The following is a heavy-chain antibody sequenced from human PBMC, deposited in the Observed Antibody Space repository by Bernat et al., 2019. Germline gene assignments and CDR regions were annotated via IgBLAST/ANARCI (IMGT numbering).Heavy chain of an antibody. V-gene: IGHV3-7*01. J-gene: IGHJ2*01. CDR1: GFTFSSYW. CDR2: IKQDGSEK. CDR3: ARVITGVRWYFDL. D-gene: IGHD3-22*01. Sequence: EVQLVESGGGLVQPGGSLRLSCAASGFTFSSYWMSWVRPAPGKGLEWVASIKQDGSEKYYVDYVKGRFTISRDNAKNSLYLQMNSLRAEDTAVYYCARVITGVRWYFDLWGRGTLVTVSS.